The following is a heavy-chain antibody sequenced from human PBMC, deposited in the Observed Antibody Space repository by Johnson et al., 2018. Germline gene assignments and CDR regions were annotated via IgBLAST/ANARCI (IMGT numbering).Heavy chain of an antibody. V-gene: IGHV3-30*18. J-gene: IGHJ3*01. D-gene: IGHD3-10*01. Sequence: QVQLVQSGGGVVQPGRSLRLSCAASGFIFSNYGMHWVRQAPGKWLEWVAVISYEGNNKYYADSVKGRFTISRDNSENTFYLQMNSLRTDDTAVYYCAKDDYAAGSSDPPNAFDLWGQGTMVTVSS. CDR1: GFIFSNYG. CDR2: ISYEGNNK. CDR3: AKDDYAAGSSDPPNAFDL.